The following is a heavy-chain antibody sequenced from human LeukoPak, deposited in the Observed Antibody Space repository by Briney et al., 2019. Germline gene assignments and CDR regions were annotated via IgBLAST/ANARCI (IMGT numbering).Heavy chain of an antibody. V-gene: IGHV1-2*02. J-gene: IGHJ4*02. CDR1: GYTFTGYY. D-gene: IGHD5-18*01. CDR2: INPNNGGT. Sequence: ASVKVSCKASGYTFTGYYMHWVRQAPGQGLEWMGWINPNNGGTNYAQKFKGRVTMTRDTSISTAYMELSRLRSDDTAVYYCARVFFVDTAMNPFDYWGQGTLVTVSS. CDR3: ARVFFVDTAMNPFDY.